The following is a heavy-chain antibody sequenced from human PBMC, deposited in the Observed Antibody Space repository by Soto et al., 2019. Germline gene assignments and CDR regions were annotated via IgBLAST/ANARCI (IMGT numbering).Heavy chain of an antibody. V-gene: IGHV1-69*01. CDR3: ASITYYYDSSGYYKPGDY. CDR2: IIPIFGTA. CDR1: GGTFSSYA. Sequence: QVQLVQSGAEVKKPGSSVKVSCKASGGTFSSYAISWVRQAPRQGLEWMGGIIPIFGTANYAQKFQGRVTITADESTSTAYMELSSLRSEDTAVYYCASITYYYDSSGYYKPGDYWGQGTLVTVSS. J-gene: IGHJ4*02. D-gene: IGHD3-22*01.